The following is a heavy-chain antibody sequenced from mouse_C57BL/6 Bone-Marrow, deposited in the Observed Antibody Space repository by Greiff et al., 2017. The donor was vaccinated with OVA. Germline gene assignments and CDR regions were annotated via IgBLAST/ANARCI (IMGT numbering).Heavy chain of an antibody. CDR3: ARPGYDYAMDY. CDR1: GFTFSDYG. D-gene: IGHD2-2*01. Sequence: DVHLVESGGGLVKPGGSLKLSCAASGFTFSDYGMHWVRQAPEQGLEWVAYISSGSSTIYYADTVKGRFTISRDNAKNTLFLQMTSLRSEDTAMYYCARPGYDYAMDYWGQGTSVTVSS. CDR2: ISSGSSTI. V-gene: IGHV5-17*01. J-gene: IGHJ4*01.